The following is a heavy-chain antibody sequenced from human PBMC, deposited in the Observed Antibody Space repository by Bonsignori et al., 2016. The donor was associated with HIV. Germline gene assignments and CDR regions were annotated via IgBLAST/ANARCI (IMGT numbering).Heavy chain of an antibody. CDR1: GYSISSGYY. CDR3: ARDLYDSSGYYFY. Sequence: SETLSLTCAVSGYSISSGYYWGWIRQPPGKGLEWIGSIYHSGSTYYNPSLKSRVTISVDTSKNQFSLKLSSVTAADTAVYYCARDLYDSSGYYFYWGQGTLVTVSS. V-gene: IGHV4-38-2*02. CDR2: IYHSGST. D-gene: IGHD3-22*01. J-gene: IGHJ4*02.